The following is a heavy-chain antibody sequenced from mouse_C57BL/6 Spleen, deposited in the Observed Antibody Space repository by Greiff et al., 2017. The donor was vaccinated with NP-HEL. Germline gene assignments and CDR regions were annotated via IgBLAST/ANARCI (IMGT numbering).Heavy chain of an antibody. CDR3: ARGGHYCGSSYGNAMDY. J-gene: IGHJ4*01. Sequence: QVQLQQPGAELVRPGTSVKLSCKASGYTFTSYGISWVKQRTGQGLEWIGEIYPRSGNTYYNEKFKGKATLTADKSSSTAYMELRSLTSEGSAVYFCARGGHYCGSSYGNAMDYWGQGTSVTVSS. V-gene: IGHV1-81*01. D-gene: IGHD1-1*01. CDR2: IYPRSGNT. CDR1: GYTFTSYG.